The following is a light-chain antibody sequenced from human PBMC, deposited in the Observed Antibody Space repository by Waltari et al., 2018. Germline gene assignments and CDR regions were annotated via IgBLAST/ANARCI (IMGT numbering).Light chain of an antibody. CDR3: CSYAGNNIWM. CDR2: EGT. Sequence: QSALTQPASVSGSPGQSINISCTGTTSDAVTYNLVSWYQHHPDKAPKLMIYEGTKRPSGVSNRFSASKSGNTASLTISGLQAEDEADYYCCSYAGNNIWMFGGGTKLTVL. J-gene: IGLJ3*02. CDR1: TSDAVTYNL. V-gene: IGLV2-23*01.